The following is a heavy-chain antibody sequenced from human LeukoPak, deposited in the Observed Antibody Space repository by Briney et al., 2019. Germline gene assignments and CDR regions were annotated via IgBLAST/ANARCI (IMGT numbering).Heavy chain of an antibody. J-gene: IGHJ5*02. Sequence: SETLSLTCTVSGGSISSSSYYWGWIRQPPGKGLEWIGSIFYSGSTYYNPSLRSRVTISVDTSKNQFSLKLSSVTAADTAVYYCARYCSGGSCYWLDPWGQGTLVTVSS. V-gene: IGHV4-39*01. D-gene: IGHD2-15*01. CDR3: ARYCSGGSCYWLDP. CDR2: IFYSGST. CDR1: GGSISSSSYY.